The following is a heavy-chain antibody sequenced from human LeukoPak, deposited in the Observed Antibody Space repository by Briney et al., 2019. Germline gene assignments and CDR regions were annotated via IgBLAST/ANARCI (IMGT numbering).Heavy chain of an antibody. CDR1: GYTFTGYY. Sequence: ASVKVSCKASGYTFTGYYMHWVRQAPGQGLEWMGWINPNSGGTNYAQKFQGWVTMTRDTSISTAYMELSRLRSDDTAVYYCARAMGATKVGFDYWGQGTLVTVSS. J-gene: IGHJ4*02. CDR2: INPNSGGT. D-gene: IGHD1-26*01. V-gene: IGHV1-2*04. CDR3: ARAMGATKVGFDY.